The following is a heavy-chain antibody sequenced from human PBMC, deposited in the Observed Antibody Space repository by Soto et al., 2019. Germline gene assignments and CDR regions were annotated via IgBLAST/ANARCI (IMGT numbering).Heavy chain of an antibody. CDR3: ASPTVTPHYCMDV. J-gene: IGHJ6*02. CDR1: GFTFSDYY. CDR2: ISSSGSSI. Sequence: QVQLVESGGGLVKPGGSLRLSCAASGFTFSDYYMSWIRQAPGKGLEWVSYISSSGSSIYYADSVKGRFTISRDNAMNSLCMQMNSLRAEDTAVYYCASPTVTPHYCMDVWVQGPTVTVSS. D-gene: IGHD4-17*01. V-gene: IGHV3-11*01.